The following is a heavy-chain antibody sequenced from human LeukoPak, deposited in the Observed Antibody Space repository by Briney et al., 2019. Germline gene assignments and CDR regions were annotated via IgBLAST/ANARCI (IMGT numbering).Heavy chain of an antibody. D-gene: IGHD3-16*02. V-gene: IGHV4-38-2*02. CDR2: IYHSGST. Sequence: SETLSLTCTVSGYSISSGYYWGWIRQPPGKGLEWIGSIYHSGSTYYNPSLKSRVTISVDTSKNQFSLKLSSVTAADTAVYYCAREEGIYDYVWGSYRYTTGYFDYWGQGTLVTVSS. J-gene: IGHJ4*02. CDR3: AREEGIYDYVWGSYRYTTGYFDY. CDR1: GYSISSGYY.